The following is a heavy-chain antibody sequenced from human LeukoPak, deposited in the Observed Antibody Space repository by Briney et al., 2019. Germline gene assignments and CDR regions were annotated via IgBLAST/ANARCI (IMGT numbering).Heavy chain of an antibody. J-gene: IGHJ4*02. CDR2: INIDGTST. CDR1: GFTFSNYW. CDR3: VSGRFDY. D-gene: IGHD1-26*01. V-gene: IGHV3-74*01. Sequence: GGSLRLSCAASGFTFSNYWMHWVRQVPGKGLVCVSRINIDGTSTSYADSVKGRFTIFRDNAKNSLYLQMNSLRAEDTAVYYCVSGRFDYWGQGTLVTVSS.